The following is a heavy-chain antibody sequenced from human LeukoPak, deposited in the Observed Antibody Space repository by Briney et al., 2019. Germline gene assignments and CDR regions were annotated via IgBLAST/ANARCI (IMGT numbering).Heavy chain of an antibody. Sequence: GESLKISCQASGYSFINYWIGWVRQMPGKGLEWMGIIYPGDSDTRYSPSFQGQVTISADWSINTAYLQWSSLKASDTAMYYCARLMSSKFDPWGQGTLVTVSS. CDR1: GYSFINYW. J-gene: IGHJ5*02. D-gene: IGHD6-13*01. CDR3: ARLMSSKFDP. CDR2: IYPGDSDT. V-gene: IGHV5-51*01.